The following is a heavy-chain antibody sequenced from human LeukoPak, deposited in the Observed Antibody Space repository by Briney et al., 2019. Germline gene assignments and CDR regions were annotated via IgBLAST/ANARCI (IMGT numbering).Heavy chain of an antibody. V-gene: IGHV4-59*01. CDR1: GGSISSYY. CDR2: IYYSGST. CDR3: ARDITYYYDSSGHTYYYGMDV. Sequence: SETLPLTCTGSGGSISSYYWRWIRQPPGKGLDWIVYIYYSGSTNYNPSLKSRVTISVDTSKNQFSLKLSSVTAADTAVYYCARDITYYYDSSGHTYYYGMDVWGQGTTVTVSS. D-gene: IGHD3-22*01. J-gene: IGHJ6*02.